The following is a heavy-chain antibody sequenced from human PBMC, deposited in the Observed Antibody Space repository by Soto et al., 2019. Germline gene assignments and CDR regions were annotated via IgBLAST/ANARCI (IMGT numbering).Heavy chain of an antibody. CDR2: ISTDGSRT. J-gene: IGHJ4*02. D-gene: IGHD4-17*01. V-gene: IGHV3-64D*06. CDR3: VKDSFRAGVITVTLLSY. Sequence: PGGSLRLSCSASGFTFSSYGMDWVRQAPGQGLEWLSAISTDGSRTFYADSVKGRFTISRDNSKNTLYLQMSSLRAEDTAVYYCVKDSFRAGVITVTLLSYWGQGTLVTVS. CDR1: GFTFSSYG.